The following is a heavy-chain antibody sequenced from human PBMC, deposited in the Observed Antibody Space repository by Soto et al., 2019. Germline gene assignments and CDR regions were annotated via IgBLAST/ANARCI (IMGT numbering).Heavy chain of an antibody. Sequence: QVLLQESGPGLVKPSQTLSLTCTVSGGSISNADYYWSWLRQPPGRGLEWIGYISYTGDTYYNPSLESRRKMSVDTSKNQFSLKLRSVTAADTAVYFCANSRVVVTTVLAFDVWGPGTMVTVS. CDR2: ISYTGDT. V-gene: IGHV4-30-4*01. CDR1: GGSISNADYY. J-gene: IGHJ3*01. D-gene: IGHD2-21*02. CDR3: ANSRVVVTTVLAFDV.